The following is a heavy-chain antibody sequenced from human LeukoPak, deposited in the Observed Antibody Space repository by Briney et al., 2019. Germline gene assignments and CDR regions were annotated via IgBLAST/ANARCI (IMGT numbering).Heavy chain of an antibody. D-gene: IGHD2-15*01. V-gene: IGHV3-30*02. J-gene: IGHJ4*02. Sequence: GGSLRLSCAASGFTFSSYSMSWVRQTPDKGLEWVTFIRYDGNVKYYGDSVKGRFTISRDNSKNTLYLQMNSLRVEDTAVYYCVKDTPLGGWGQGTLVTVSS. CDR2: IRYDGNVK. CDR3: VKDTPLGG. CDR1: GFTFSSYS.